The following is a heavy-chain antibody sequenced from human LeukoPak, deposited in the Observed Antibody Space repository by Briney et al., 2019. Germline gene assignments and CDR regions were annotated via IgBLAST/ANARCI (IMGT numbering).Heavy chain of an antibody. CDR1: GGTFSNYA. V-gene: IGHV1-69*13. CDR2: IIPIFGTA. J-gene: IGHJ6*03. CDR3: TKGGLKVDHWYYYYMDV. Sequence: SVKVSCKASGGTFSNYAISWVRQAPGQGLEWMGGIIPIFGTANYAQKFQGRVTITADESTSTAYMELSSLRSEDTAVYYCTKGGLKVDHWYYYYMDVWGKGTTVTISS.